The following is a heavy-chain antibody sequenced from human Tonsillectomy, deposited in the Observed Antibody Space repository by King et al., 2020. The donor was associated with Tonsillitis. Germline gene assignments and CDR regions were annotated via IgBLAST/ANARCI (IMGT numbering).Heavy chain of an antibody. Sequence: VQLQQWGAGLLKPSETLSLTCAFSGGSFSGYYRDWIRQPPGKGLEWIGEINHSGSTNYNPSLKSRVTISVDTSKNQFSLELSSVTAADTAVYYCASKLNYYYGMDVWGQGTTVTVSS. V-gene: IGHV4-34*01. CDR1: GGSFSGYY. CDR3: ASKLNYYYGMDV. J-gene: IGHJ6*02. D-gene: IGHD5-24*01. CDR2: INHSGST.